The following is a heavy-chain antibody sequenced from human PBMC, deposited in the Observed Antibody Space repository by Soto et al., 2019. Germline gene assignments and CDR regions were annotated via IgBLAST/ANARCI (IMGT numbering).Heavy chain of an antibody. CDR1: GYSFTSYW. Sequence: GESLKISCKGSGYSFTSYWIGWVRQMPGKGLEWMGIIYPGDSDTRYSPSFQGQVTISADKSISTAYLQWSSLKASDTAMYYCARLEWLSRQPHYYYYGMDVWGPGAPLTV. V-gene: IGHV5-51*01. CDR2: IYPGDSDT. J-gene: IGHJ6*02. D-gene: IGHD3-3*01. CDR3: ARLEWLSRQPHYYYYGMDV.